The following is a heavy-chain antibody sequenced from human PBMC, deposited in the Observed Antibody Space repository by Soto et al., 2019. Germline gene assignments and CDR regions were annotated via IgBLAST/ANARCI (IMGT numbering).Heavy chain of an antibody. J-gene: IGHJ5*02. CDR1: GGSISSYY. Sequence: KASETLSLTCTVSGGSISSYYWSWIRQPPGKGQEWIGYIYYSGSTNYNPSLKSRVTISVDTSNNQFSLKLSSVTAADTAFFYCARVVGIRYFDWLLIDPWGQGTLVTVSS. V-gene: IGHV4-59*01. D-gene: IGHD3-9*01. CDR2: IYYSGST. CDR3: ARVVGIRYFDWLLIDP.